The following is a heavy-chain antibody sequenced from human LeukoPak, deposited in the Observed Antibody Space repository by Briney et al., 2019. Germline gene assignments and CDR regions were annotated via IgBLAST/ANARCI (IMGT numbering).Heavy chain of an antibody. D-gene: IGHD3-10*01. V-gene: IGHV3-30*04. J-gene: IGHJ4*02. Sequence: GRSLRLSCAASGFTFSSYAMHWVRQAPGKGLEWVAVISYDGSNKYYADSVKGRFTISRDNSKNTLYLQMNSLRAEDTAVYYCATLSMHEGRFDYWGQGTLVTVSS. CDR2: ISYDGSNK. CDR1: GFTFSSYA. CDR3: ATLSMHEGRFDY.